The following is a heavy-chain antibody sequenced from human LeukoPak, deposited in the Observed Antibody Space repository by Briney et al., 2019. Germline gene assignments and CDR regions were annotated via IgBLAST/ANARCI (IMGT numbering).Heavy chain of an antibody. CDR3: TAYYYGSGSNYNDY. J-gene: IGHJ4*02. V-gene: IGHV3-15*01. D-gene: IGHD3-10*01. CDR2: IKNKADGGTT. CDR1: GFTFSNAW. Sequence: GGSLRLSCAASGFTFSNAWMSWVRQAPGKGLEWVGRIKNKADGGTTDYAAPVKGRFTISRDDSKNTPYLQMNSLKTEDTALYYCTAYYYGSGSNYNDYWGQETLVIVSS.